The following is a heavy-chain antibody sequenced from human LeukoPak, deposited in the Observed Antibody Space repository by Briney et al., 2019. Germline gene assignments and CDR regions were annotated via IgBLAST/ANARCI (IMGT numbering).Heavy chain of an antibody. CDR2: ISAYNGNT. D-gene: IGHD3-22*01. CDR1: GYTFTSYG. Sequence: ASVKVSCKASGYTFTSYGISWVRQAPGQGLEWMGWISAYNGNTNYAQKLQGRVTMTTDTSTSTAYMELRSLRSDDTGVYYCARMAYYYDSSGYYFASGGGDYWGQGTLVTVSS. CDR3: ARMAYYYDSSGYYFASGGGDY. V-gene: IGHV1-18*01. J-gene: IGHJ4*02.